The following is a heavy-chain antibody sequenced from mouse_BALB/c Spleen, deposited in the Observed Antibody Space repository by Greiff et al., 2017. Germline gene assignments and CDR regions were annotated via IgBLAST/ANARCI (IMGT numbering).Heavy chain of an antibody. Sequence: EVKLMESGGGLVKPGGSLKLSCAASGFTFSDYYMYWVRQTPEKRLEWVATISDGGSYTYYPDSVKGRFTISRDNAKNNLYLQMSSLKSEDTAMYYCARGDLLWLRGLDYWGQGTTLTVSS. V-gene: IGHV5-4*02. CDR2: ISDGGSYT. J-gene: IGHJ2*01. D-gene: IGHD2-2*01. CDR1: GFTFSDYY. CDR3: ARGDLLWLRGLDY.